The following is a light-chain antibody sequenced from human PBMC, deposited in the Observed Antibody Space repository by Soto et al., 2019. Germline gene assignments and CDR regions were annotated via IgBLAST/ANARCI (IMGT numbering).Light chain of an antibody. CDR2: GVS. CDR1: QSVPSTY. CDR3: QQYGHSPPFT. V-gene: IGKV3-20*01. J-gene: IGKJ3*01. Sequence: EIVLTQSPGTLSLSPGERATLSCRASQSVPSTYLAWYQQRPGQAPRLLIYGVSTRAPGIPDRFSGSGSGTYFTLTIRRLEPEDFAVYFCQQYGHSPPFTFGPGTKVDFK.